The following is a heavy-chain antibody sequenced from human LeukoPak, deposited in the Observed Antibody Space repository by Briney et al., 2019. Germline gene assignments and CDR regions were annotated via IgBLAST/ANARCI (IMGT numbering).Heavy chain of an antibody. CDR2: IYYSGST. CDR1: GGSISSYY. V-gene: IGHV4-59*01. J-gene: IGHJ4*02. D-gene: IGHD6-6*01. CDR3: ARGGAARPFDY. Sequence: SETLSLTCTVSGGSISSYYWSWIRQPPGKGLEWIGYIYYSGSTIYNPSLKSRVTISLDTSKNQFSLKLNSVTAADTAIYYCARGGAARPFDYWGQGALVTVSS.